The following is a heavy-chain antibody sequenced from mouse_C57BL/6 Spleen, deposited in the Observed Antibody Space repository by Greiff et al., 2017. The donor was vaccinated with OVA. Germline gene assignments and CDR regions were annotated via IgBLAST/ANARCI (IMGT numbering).Heavy chain of an antibody. J-gene: IGHJ3*01. Sequence: QVQLKESGAELVRPGTSVKVSCKASGYAFTNYLIEWVKQRPGQGLEWIGVINPGSGGTNYNEKFKGKATLTADKSSSTAYMQLSSLTSEDSAVYFCARSPTSWDAYWGQGTLVTVSA. CDR3: ARSPTSWDAY. D-gene: IGHD4-1*01. V-gene: IGHV1-54*01. CDR1: GYAFTNYL. CDR2: INPGSGGT.